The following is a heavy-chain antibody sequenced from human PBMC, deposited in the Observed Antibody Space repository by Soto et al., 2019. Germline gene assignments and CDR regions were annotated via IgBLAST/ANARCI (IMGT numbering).Heavy chain of an antibody. V-gene: IGHV4-34*01. CDR2: INHSGST. CDR3: ARGYYYDSSGSSTLDY. CDR1: GGSFSGYY. Sequence: QVQLQQWGAGLLKPSETLSLTCAVYGGSFSGYYWSWIRQPPGKGLEWIGEINHSGSTNYNPSLKSRVTISLDTSKNQFSLKLSSVTAADTAVYYCARGYYYDSSGSSTLDYWGQGTLVTVSS. D-gene: IGHD3-22*01. J-gene: IGHJ4*02.